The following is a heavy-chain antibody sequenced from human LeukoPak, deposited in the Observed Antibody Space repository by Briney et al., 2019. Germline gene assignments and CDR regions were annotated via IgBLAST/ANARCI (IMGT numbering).Heavy chain of an antibody. J-gene: IGHJ6*02. CDR1: GGTFTSYA. D-gene: IGHD1-14*01. CDR3: ARDDRLRKRYGMDV. V-gene: IGHV1-69*04. Sequence: SVKVSCKASGGTFTSYAISWVRQAPGQGLEWMGRIIPILGIANYAQKFQGRVTITADKSTSTAYLELSSLRSEDTAVYYCARDDRLRKRYGMDVWGQGTTVTVSS. CDR2: IIPILGIA.